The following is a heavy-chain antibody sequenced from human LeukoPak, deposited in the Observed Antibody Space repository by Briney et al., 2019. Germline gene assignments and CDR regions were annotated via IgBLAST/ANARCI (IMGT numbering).Heavy chain of an antibody. D-gene: IGHD6-19*01. CDR1: GFTFSSYW. CDR2: INSDGSST. V-gene: IGHV3-74*01. J-gene: IGHJ4*02. CDR3: ASSVEYSSGWYKLDGY. Sequence: GGSLRLSCAASGFTFSSYWMHWVRQAPGKGLVWVSRINSDGSSTSYADSVKGRFTISRDNTKNTLYLQMNSLRAEDTAVYYCASSVEYSSGWYKLDGYWGQGTLVTVSS.